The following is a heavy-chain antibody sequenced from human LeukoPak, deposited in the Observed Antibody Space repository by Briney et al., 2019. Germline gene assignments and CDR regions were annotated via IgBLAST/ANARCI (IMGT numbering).Heavy chain of an antibody. CDR3: ARDLCSSTSCYTVDYYGMDV. Sequence: GGSLRLSCAASGFTFSSYSMNWVRQAPGKGLEWVSSISSSSSYIYYADSVKGRFTISRDNAKNSLYLQMNSLRAEDTAVYYCARDLCSSTSCYTVDYYGMDVGGKGTTVTVS. J-gene: IGHJ6*04. CDR2: ISSSSSYI. D-gene: IGHD2-2*02. CDR1: GFTFSSYS. V-gene: IGHV3-21*01.